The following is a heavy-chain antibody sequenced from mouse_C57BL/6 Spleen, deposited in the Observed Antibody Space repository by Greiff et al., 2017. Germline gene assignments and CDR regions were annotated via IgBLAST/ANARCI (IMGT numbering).Heavy chain of an antibody. Sequence: ESGPELVKPGASVKLSCKASGYTFTSYDINWVKQRPGQGLEWIGWIYPRDGSTKYNEKFKGKATLTVDTSSSTAYMELHSLTSEDSAVYFCARSYYSKPYAMDYWGQGTSVTVSS. CDR2: IYPRDGST. D-gene: IGHD2-5*01. CDR1: GYTFTSYD. CDR3: ARSYYSKPYAMDY. J-gene: IGHJ4*01. V-gene: IGHV1-85*01.